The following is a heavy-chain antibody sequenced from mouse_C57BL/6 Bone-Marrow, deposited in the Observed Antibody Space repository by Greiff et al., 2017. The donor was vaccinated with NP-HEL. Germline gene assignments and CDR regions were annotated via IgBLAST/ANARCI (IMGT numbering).Heavy chain of an antibody. CDR2: INPSTGGT. D-gene: IGHD1-1*01. J-gene: IGHJ3*01. CDR3: ERRGLLRSWFAY. V-gene: IGHV1-42*01. CDR1: GYSFTGYY. Sequence: VQLQQSGPELVKPGASVKISCKASGYSFTGYYMNWVKQSPEKSLEWIGEINPSTGGTTYNQKFKAKATLTVDKSSSTAYMQLKSLTSEDSAVYYCERRGLLRSWFAYGGQGTRVTVSA.